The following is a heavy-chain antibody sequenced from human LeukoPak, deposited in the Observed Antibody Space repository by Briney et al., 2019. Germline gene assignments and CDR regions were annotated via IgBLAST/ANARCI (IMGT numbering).Heavy chain of an antibody. CDR1: GFTFSTYW. V-gene: IGHV3-74*01. CDR2: INSDGSST. J-gene: IGHJ6*02. CDR3: ARSYGMDV. Sequence: PRGSLRLSCAASGFTFSTYWMHWVRQAPGKGPVWVSRINSDGSSTTYADSVKGRFTISRDNAKSTLCLQMSSLRAEDTAVYYCARSYGMDVWGQGTTVTVSS.